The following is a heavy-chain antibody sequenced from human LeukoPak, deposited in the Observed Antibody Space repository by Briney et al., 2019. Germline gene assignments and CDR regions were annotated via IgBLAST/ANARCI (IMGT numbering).Heavy chain of an antibody. V-gene: IGHV1-2*02. CDR1: GYTFTSYY. J-gene: IGHJ4*02. D-gene: IGHD3-22*01. CDR3: ARVYYYYDSSGILTLYFDY. CDR2: VNPTSGGT. Sequence: ASVKVSCKTSGYTFTSYYMHWVRQAPGQGLERIGWVNPTSGGTNYAQKFQGRVTMTRDTTISTAYMELSRLRSDDTAVYYCARVYYYYDSSGILTLYFDYWGQGTLVTVSS.